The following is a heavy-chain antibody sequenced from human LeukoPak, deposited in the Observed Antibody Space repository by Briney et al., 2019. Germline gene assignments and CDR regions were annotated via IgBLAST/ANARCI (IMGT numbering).Heavy chain of an antibody. V-gene: IGHV4-59*08. J-gene: IGHJ4*02. Sequence: PSETLSLTCTVSGGSISGYYWSWIRQPPGKGLECVGCIYYSGSTNYNPSLKSRVTISVDTSRNQFSLKLTSVTAADTAVYYCAKVSDRDSSGYYWGFESWGQGTLVTVSS. D-gene: IGHD3-22*01. CDR1: GGSISGYY. CDR2: IYYSGST. CDR3: AKVSDRDSSGYYWGFES.